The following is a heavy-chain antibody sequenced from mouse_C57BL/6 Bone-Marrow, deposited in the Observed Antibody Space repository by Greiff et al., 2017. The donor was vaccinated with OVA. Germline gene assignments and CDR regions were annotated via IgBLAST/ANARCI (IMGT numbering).Heavy chain of an antibody. CDR3: ARSDDYDVGY. Sequence: QVQLKQSGAELVRPGTSVKMSCKASGYTFTNYWIGWAKQRPGHGLEWIGDIYPGGGYTNYNEKFKGKATLTADKSSSTAYMQFSSLTSEDSAIYYCARSDDYDVGYWGQGTTLTVSS. CDR2: IYPGGGYT. D-gene: IGHD2-4*01. CDR1: GYTFTNYW. J-gene: IGHJ2*01. V-gene: IGHV1-63*01.